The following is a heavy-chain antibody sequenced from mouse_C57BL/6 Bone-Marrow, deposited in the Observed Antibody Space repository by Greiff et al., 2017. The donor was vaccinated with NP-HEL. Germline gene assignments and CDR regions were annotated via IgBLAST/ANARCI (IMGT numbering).Heavy chain of an antibody. J-gene: IGHJ2*01. CDR1: GYTFTSYW. CDR2: IYPGNSDT. D-gene: IGHD1-1*01. V-gene: IGHV1-5*01. Sequence: VQLQQSGTVLARPGASVKMSCKTSGYTFTSYWMHWVKQRPGQGLEWIGAIYPGNSDTSYNQKFKGKAKLTAVTSASTAYMELSSLTNEDSAVYYCTGITTVVRFDYWGQGTTLTVSS. CDR3: TGITTVVRFDY.